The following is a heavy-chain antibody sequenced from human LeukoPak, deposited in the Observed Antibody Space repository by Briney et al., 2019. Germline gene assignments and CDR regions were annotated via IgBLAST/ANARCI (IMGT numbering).Heavy chain of an antibody. D-gene: IGHD2-8*01. Sequence: TETLSLTCTVSGGSISNSTNFWGWIRQPPGKEMEWIGSLYHSGRTYYNPSLKSRVTISEDSSKNQISLKMTSVTVADTAVYYCARRTKEYYFDYWGQGTLVTVSS. CDR3: ARRTKEYYFDY. CDR1: GGSISNSTNF. V-gene: IGHV4-39*07. J-gene: IGHJ4*02. CDR2: LYHSGRT.